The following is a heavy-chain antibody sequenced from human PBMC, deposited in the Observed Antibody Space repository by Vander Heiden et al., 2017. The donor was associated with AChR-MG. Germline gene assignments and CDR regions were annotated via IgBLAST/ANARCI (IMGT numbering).Heavy chain of an antibody. D-gene: IGHD4-17*01. Sequence: QVQLQESGPGLVKPSQTLSLTCTASGASLATGADYWSWIRQPAGKGLQWIGRIYATGSTGYNPSLKSRVTMSMDKSKNQFSLNVTSVTAADTATYYCARGRDYVNLYFDVWGRGTLVTVSS. CDR3: ARGRDYVNLYFDV. J-gene: IGHJ2*01. CDR2: IYATGST. V-gene: IGHV4-61*02. CDR1: GASLATGADY.